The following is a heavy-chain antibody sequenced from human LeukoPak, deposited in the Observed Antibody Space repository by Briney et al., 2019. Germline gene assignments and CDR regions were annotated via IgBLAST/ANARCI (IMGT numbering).Heavy chain of an antibody. CDR3: ARDLLYDSSGYHH. CDR1: GYTFTSYG. V-gene: IGHV1-18*01. J-gene: IGHJ4*02. CDR2: ISAYNGNT. Sequence: ASVKVSCKASGYTFTSYGISWVRQAPGQGLEWMGWISAYNGNTNYAQELQGRVTMTTDTSTNTAYMELRSLRSDDTAVYYCARDLLYDSSGYHHWGQGTLVTVSS. D-gene: IGHD3-22*01.